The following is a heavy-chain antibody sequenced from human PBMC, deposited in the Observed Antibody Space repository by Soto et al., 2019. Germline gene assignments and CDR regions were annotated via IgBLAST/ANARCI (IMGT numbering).Heavy chain of an antibody. CDR3: ARGRITETTFAFDI. CDR2: IKQDGSEK. Sequence: GGSLRLSCAASGFTFSSYWMSWVRQAPGKGLEWVANIKQDGSEKYYVDSVKGRFTISRDNAKNSLYLQMNSLRAEDSAVYYCARGRITETTFAFDIWGQGTMVTVSS. CDR1: GFTFSSYW. J-gene: IGHJ3*02. D-gene: IGHD1-7*01. V-gene: IGHV3-7*01.